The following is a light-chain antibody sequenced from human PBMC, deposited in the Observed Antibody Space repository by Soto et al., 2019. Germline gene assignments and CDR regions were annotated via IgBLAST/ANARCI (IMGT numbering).Light chain of an antibody. V-gene: IGLV1-44*01. CDR2: SYN. Sequence: QSVLTQPSSASGTPGQRVTISCSGNSSNIGSNTVNWYQQLPGTAPKLLIYSYNQRPSGVPHRFSGSKSGTSASLAISGLQSEDEADYYCATWDDSLNGYVFGTGTKVTVL. J-gene: IGLJ1*01. CDR3: ATWDDSLNGYV. CDR1: SSNIGSNT.